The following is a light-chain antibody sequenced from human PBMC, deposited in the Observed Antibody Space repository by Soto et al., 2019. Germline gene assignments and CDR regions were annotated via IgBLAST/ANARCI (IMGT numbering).Light chain of an antibody. J-gene: IGKJ2*01. CDR1: QTLLYNSNNESY. CDR3: QQYSTTLYT. CDR2: WAS. V-gene: IGKV4-1*01. Sequence: DIVMTQSPDSLALSLGETATINCKSSQTLLYNSNNESYLAWYQQKPGQPPKLLIYWASTRQSGVPDRFSGTGSGTDFTLTISSLQAEDVAVYYCQQYSTTLYTFGQGTKLEIK.